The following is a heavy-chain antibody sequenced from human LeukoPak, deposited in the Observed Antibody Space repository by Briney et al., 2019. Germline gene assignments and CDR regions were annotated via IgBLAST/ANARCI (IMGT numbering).Heavy chain of an antibody. V-gene: IGHV5-51*01. Sequence: GASLKISRKGFGYSFNSYWIAWVRQMPGKGLEWMGIIFPGDSDTRYSPSFQGQVTISADKSISTAYLQWRSLRASDSAMYYCARQPGSGAWGQGTLVTVSS. CDR3: ARQPGSGA. D-gene: IGHD1-14*01. CDR1: GYSFNSYW. CDR2: IFPGDSDT. J-gene: IGHJ5*02.